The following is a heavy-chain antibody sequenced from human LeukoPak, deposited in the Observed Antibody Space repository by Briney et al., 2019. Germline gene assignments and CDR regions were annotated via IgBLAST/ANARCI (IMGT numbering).Heavy chain of an antibody. D-gene: IGHD2-2*01. V-gene: IGHV3-74*01. J-gene: IGHJ4*02. CDR3: AKHGTDCSTSCYCDY. Sequence: GGSLRLSCAASGFTFSNYWMHWVRQAPGKGLVWVSRIDNGGSDKRHADSVKGRFTISRDNAKNTLYLQMNSLRAEDTAVYYCAKHGTDCSTSCYCDYWGQGTLVTVSS. CDR1: GFTFSNYW. CDR2: IDNGGSDK.